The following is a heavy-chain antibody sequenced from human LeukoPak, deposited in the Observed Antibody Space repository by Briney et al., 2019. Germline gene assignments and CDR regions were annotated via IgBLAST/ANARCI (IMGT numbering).Heavy chain of an antibody. V-gene: IGHV4-59*01. J-gene: IGHJ5*02. CDR3: ARPDSQQLAQKASFDP. Sequence: SETLSLTCTVSGGSISSYYWSWIRQPPGKGLEWIGYIYYSGSTNYSPSLKSRVTISVDTSKNQFSLKLSSVTAADTAVYYCARPDSQQLAQKASFDPWGQGTLVTVSS. CDR2: IYYSGST. CDR1: GGSISSYY. D-gene: IGHD6-13*01.